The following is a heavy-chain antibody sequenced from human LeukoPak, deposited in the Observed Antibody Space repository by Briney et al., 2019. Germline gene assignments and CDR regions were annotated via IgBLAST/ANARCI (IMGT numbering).Heavy chain of an antibody. Sequence: GVSLRLSCAASGFTFSNAWMTWVRQGPGKGLEWVGRIKSKTDGGTTDYAATVKGRFTISRDDSKNTLYVQMNSLKTEDTAVYYCTTGLCSGGTCYSLGYWGQGTLVTVSA. CDR1: GFTFSNAW. D-gene: IGHD2-15*01. CDR2: IKSKTDGGTT. CDR3: TTGLCSGGTCYSLGY. J-gene: IGHJ4*02. V-gene: IGHV3-15*01.